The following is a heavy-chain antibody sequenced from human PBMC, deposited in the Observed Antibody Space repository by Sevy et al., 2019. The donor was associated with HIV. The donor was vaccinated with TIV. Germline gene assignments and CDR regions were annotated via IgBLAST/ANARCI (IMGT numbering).Heavy chain of an antibody. CDR1: GFTFSDYY. CDR2: ISSSGSTI. J-gene: IGHJ4*02. D-gene: IGHD3-3*01. V-gene: IGHV3-11*01. CDR3: ARWRDFWSRYYPLDY. Sequence: GGSLRLSCAASGFTFSDYYMSWIRQAPGKGLEWVSYISSSGSTIYYADSVKGRFTISRDNAKNSLYLQMNSLRAEDTAVYYCARWRDFWSRYYPLDYWGQGTLVTVSS.